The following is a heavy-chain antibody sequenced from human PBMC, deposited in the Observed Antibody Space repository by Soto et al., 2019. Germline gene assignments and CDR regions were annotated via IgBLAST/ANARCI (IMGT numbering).Heavy chain of an antibody. CDR1: GYILTELS. CDR2: VDPENGET. CDR3: ATAWPYDTDAMDV. D-gene: IGHD3-22*01. V-gene: IGHV1-24*01. J-gene: IGHJ6*02. Sequence: ASVQVSCKFSGYILTELSIHWVRQAPGKGLEWMGGVDPENGETIYAQKLQGRVTMTEDSSTDTAYMELTSLRSEDTAVYYCATAWPYDTDAMDVWGQGTPVTSP.